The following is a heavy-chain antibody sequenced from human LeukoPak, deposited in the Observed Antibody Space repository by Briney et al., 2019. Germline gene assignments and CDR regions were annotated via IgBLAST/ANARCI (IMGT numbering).Heavy chain of an antibody. V-gene: IGHV3-23*01. CDR2: ISGSGGST. J-gene: IGHJ3*02. D-gene: IGHD2-21*02. CDR3: AKISDCGGDCYPAFDI. Sequence: GGSLRLSCAASGFTFSSYGMSWVRQAPGKGLEWVSAISGSGGSTYYADSVKGRFTISRDNSKNTLYLQMNSLRAEDTAVYYCAKISDCGGDCYPAFDIWGQGTMVTVSS. CDR1: GFTFSSYG.